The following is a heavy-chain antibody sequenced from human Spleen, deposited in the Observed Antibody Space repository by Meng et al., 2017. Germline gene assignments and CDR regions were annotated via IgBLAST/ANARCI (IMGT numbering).Heavy chain of an antibody. CDR2: IAYDGSNK. J-gene: IGHJ4*02. Sequence: GESLKISCEASGLTFSTYGMSWVRQAPGKGLEWVAFIAYDGSNKYYGDSVKGRFTISRDNSKNTLYLQMNSLRAEDTAVYFCAKEEVPNDYWGQGTLVTVSS. CDR3: AKEEVPNDY. CDR1: GLTFSTYG. D-gene: IGHD1-1*01. V-gene: IGHV3-30*12.